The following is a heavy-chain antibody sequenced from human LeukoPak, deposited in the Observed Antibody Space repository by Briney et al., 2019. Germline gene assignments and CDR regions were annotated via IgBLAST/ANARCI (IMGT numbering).Heavy chain of an antibody. CDR2: ISYEGDST. D-gene: IGHD1-26*01. V-gene: IGHV3-30*03. Sequence: GGSLRLSCAASGFXFRIYGMHWVRQAPGKGLEWVALISYEGDSTYYADSMKGRFTLSRDNSKNTLYLQMNSLRAEDTAVYYCARLSGSYYEADYWGQGTLVTVSS. CDR1: GFXFRIYG. J-gene: IGHJ4*02. CDR3: ARLSGSYYEADY.